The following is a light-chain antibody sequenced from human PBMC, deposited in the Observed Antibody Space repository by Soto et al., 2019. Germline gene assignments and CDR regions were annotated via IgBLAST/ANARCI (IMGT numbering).Light chain of an antibody. CDR1: SSDVGSYNL. Sequence: QSALTQPASVSGSPGQSITISCTGTSSDVGSYNLVSWYQQHPGKAPKLVIYEGSKRPSGVSNRFSGSKSGNTASLTISGLQAEDEADYHCCSYAGSRWVFGGGTKLTVL. J-gene: IGLJ3*02. CDR3: CSYAGSRWV. CDR2: EGS. V-gene: IGLV2-23*01.